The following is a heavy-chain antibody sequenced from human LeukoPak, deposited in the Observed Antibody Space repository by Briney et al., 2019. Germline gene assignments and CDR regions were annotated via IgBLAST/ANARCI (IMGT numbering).Heavy chain of an antibody. CDR1: GGSISSYY. J-gene: IGHJ3*02. D-gene: IGHD3-10*01. V-gene: IGHV4-59*13. Sequence: PSETLSLTCTVSGGSISSYYWSWIRQPPGKGLEWIGYIDYSGYTNYNPSLKSRVTISVDTSKNQFSLKLTSVTAADTAVYYCARGDYYGSGSYYNGDAFDIWGQGTMVTVSS. CDR3: ARGDYYGSGSYYNGDAFDI. CDR2: IDYSGYT.